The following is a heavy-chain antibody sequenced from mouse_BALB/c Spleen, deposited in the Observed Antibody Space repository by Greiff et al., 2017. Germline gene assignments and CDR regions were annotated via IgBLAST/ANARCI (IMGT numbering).Heavy chain of an antibody. CDR1: GYTFTDYA. D-gene: IGHD2-10*01. V-gene: IGHV1S137*01. Sequence: VQLQQSGAELVRPGVSVKISCKGSGYTFTDYAMHWVKQSHAKSLEWIGVISTYYGDASYNQKFKGKATMTVDKSSSTAYMELARLTSEDSAIYYCARRAYYGNYVFAYWGQGTLVTVSA. CDR3: ARRAYYGNYVFAY. CDR2: ISTYYGDA. J-gene: IGHJ3*01.